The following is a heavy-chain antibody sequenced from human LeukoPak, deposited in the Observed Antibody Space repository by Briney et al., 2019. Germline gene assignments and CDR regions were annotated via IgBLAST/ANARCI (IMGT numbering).Heavy chain of an antibody. CDR1: GGTFSSHA. Sequence: GSSVKVSCKASGGTFSSHAISWVRQAPGQGLEWMGRIIPIFGIANYAQKFQGRVTITADKSTSTAYMELSSLRSEDTAVYYCARERRPDYYDSSGYYSAAFDIWGQGTMVTVSS. CDR3: ARERRPDYYDSSGYYSAAFDI. CDR2: IIPIFGIA. J-gene: IGHJ3*02. D-gene: IGHD3-22*01. V-gene: IGHV1-69*04.